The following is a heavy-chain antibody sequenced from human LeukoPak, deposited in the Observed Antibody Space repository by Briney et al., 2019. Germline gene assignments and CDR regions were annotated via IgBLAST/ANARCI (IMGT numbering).Heavy chain of an antibody. D-gene: IGHD3-10*01. CDR1: GGSFSGYY. CDR2: INHSGST. J-gene: IGHJ5*02. CDR3: ARGQTWFGINWFDP. Sequence: SETLPLTCAVYGGSFSGYYWSWIRQPPGKGLEWIGEINHSGSTNYNPSLKSRVTISVDTSKNQFSLKLSSVTAADTAVYYCARGQTWFGINWFDPWGQGTLVTVSS. V-gene: IGHV4-34*01.